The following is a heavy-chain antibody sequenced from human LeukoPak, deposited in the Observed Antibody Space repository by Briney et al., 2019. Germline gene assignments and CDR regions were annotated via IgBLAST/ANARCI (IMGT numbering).Heavy chain of an antibody. Sequence: GGSLRLSCAASGFAFTNLCMAWVRQPPGRRMEWIGRTKSTAEGRTTDYTANVKGRFTISMDESGTKLYLQTNSLKTEDTGVYYWTTDPRYWGQGTLVTVSS. J-gene: IGHJ4*02. CDR3: TTDPRY. CDR1: GFAFTNLC. CDR2: TKSTAEGRTT. V-gene: IGHV3-15*01.